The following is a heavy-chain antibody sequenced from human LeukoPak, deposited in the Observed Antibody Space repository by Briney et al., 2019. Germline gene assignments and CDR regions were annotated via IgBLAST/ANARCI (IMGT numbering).Heavy chain of an antibody. Sequence: GASVKVSCKASGGTFSSYTISWGRQAPGQGLEWMGRMIPILGIANYAQKFQGRVTITADKSTSTAYMELSSLRPEDTAVYYCARDRGGYDSSGCQVYYFDYWGQGTLVTVSS. CDR3: ARDRGGYDSSGCQVYYFDY. D-gene: IGHD3-22*01. J-gene: IGHJ4*02. CDR2: MIPILGIA. CDR1: GGTFSSYT. V-gene: IGHV1-69*04.